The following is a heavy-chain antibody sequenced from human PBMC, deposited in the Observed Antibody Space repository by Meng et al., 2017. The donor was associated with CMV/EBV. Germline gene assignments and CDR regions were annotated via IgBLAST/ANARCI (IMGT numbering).Heavy chain of an antibody. V-gene: IGHV1-69*05. CDR3: ARHFVVVPEKNWFDP. D-gene: IGHD2-2*01. Sequence: SVKVSCKASGGTFSSYAISWVRQAPGQGLEWMGGIIPIFGTANYAQKFQGRVTLTTDESTSTAYMELSSLRSEDTAVYYCARHFVVVPEKNWFDPWGQGTLVTVSS. J-gene: IGHJ5*02. CDR2: IIPIFGTA. CDR1: GGTFSSYA.